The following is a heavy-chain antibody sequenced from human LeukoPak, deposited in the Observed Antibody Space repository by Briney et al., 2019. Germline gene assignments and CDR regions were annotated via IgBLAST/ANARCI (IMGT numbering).Heavy chain of an antibody. D-gene: IGHD1-14*01. CDR1: GFSLSTSGVG. J-gene: IGHJ4*02. Sequence: SGPTLLKPTQTLTLTCSFSGFSLSTSGVGVGWIRQSPRKALEWLALIYWDDDKRYSPSLRTRLTIVKDTSNNQVVLIMTNVDPADTATYYCAHRRSGYNWNHGDFDYWGQGNLVTVSS. CDR2: IYWDDDK. CDR3: AHRRSGYNWNHGDFDY. V-gene: IGHV2-5*02.